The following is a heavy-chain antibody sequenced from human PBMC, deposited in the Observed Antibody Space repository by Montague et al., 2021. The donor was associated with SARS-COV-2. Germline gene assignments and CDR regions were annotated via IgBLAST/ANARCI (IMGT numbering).Heavy chain of an antibody. D-gene: IGHD3-3*01. V-gene: IGHV4-38-2*02. CDR3: ARSGVGIFDFSYFDS. Sequence: SETLSLTCSVSGFSIRSGYYWGWFRQTPGKGLEWIGSRYQNGATYYSPSLKRPVTILLDTSKNQFSLSLTSVTAADTAVYYCARSGVGIFDFSYFDSWGQGSLVIVSS. CDR2: RYQNGAT. J-gene: IGHJ4*02. CDR1: GFSIRSGYY.